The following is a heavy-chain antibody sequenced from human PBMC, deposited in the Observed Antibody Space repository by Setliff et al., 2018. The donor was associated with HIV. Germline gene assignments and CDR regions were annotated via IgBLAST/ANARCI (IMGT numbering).Heavy chain of an antibody. Sequence: GGSLRLSCAASGFTFSSYAMSWVRQPPGKGLEWVSFISADSISTYFADSVKGRFTISRDNSKNTLYLQMNNLRVEDTAVYYCRAAVGGTYYFDYWGQGTLVTVSS. CDR2: ISADSIST. D-gene: IGHD6-13*01. V-gene: IGHV3-23*01. J-gene: IGHJ4*02. CDR1: GFTFSSYA. CDR3: RAAVGGTYYFDY.